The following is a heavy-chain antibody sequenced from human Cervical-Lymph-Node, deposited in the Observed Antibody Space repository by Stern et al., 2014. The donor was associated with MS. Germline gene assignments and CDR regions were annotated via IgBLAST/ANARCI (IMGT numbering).Heavy chain of an antibody. CDR1: GFYFSKYG. CDR2: ISYTGIIQ. D-gene: IGHD2-2*01. V-gene: IGHV3-23*04. Sequence: VQLVEAGGGLVQPGGSLRLSCAASGFYFSKYGMAWVRQAPGKGLEWVSAISYTGIIQCYAGSVKGRFTISRDNSKSTIYLQMSSLRAGDTAVYYCAKVGAECSITNGHYRYFDSWGQGTLVTVSS. J-gene: IGHJ4*02. CDR3: AKVGAECSITNGHYRYFDS.